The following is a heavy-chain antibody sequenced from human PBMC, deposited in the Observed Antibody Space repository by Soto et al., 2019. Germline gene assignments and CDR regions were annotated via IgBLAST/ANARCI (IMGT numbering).Heavy chain of an antibody. V-gene: IGHV3-30-3*01. CDR1: GFTFSSYA. Sequence: GGSLRLSCAASGFTFSSYAMHWVRQAPGKGLEWVAVISYDGSNKYYADSVKGRFTISRDNSKNTLYLQMNSLRAEDTAVYYCARDQGWDGISPGNPLYYYYYGMDVWGQGTTVTVSS. D-gene: IGHD1-26*01. J-gene: IGHJ6*02. CDR3: ARDQGWDGISPGNPLYYYYYGMDV. CDR2: ISYDGSNK.